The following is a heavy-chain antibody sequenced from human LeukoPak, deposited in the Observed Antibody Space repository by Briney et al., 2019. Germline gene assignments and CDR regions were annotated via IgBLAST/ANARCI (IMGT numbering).Heavy chain of an antibody. CDR3: AKLKDSSGYYYEYGMDV. J-gene: IGHJ6*02. D-gene: IGHD3-22*01. Sequence: PGGSLRLSCAASGFTFSSYAMHWVRQAPGKGLEWVAVISYDGSNKYYADSVKGRFTISRDNSKNTLYLQMNSLRAEDTAVYYCAKLKDSSGYYYEYGMDVWGQGTTVTVSS. CDR2: ISYDGSNK. V-gene: IGHV3-30-3*02. CDR1: GFTFSSYA.